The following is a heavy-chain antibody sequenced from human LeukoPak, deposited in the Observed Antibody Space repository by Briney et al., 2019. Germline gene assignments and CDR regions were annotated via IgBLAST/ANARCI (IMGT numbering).Heavy chain of an antibody. V-gene: IGHV4-39*01. D-gene: IGHD3-22*01. Sequence: PSETLSLTCTVSGGSISSSSYYWGWIRQPPGKGLEWIGSIYYSGSTYYNPSLKSRVTISVDTSKNQFSLKLSSVTAADTAVYYCARHKPNYEYYFDYWGQGTLATVSS. CDR3: ARHKPNYEYYFDY. CDR2: IYYSGST. J-gene: IGHJ4*02. CDR1: GGSISSSSYY.